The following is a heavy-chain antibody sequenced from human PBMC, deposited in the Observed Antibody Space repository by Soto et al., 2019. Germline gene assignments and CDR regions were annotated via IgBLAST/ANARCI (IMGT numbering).Heavy chain of an antibody. CDR1: GYTFTSYG. CDR2: ISAYNGNT. V-gene: IGHV1-18*01. J-gene: IGHJ4*02. Sequence: QVQLVQSGAEVKKPGASVKVSCKASGYTFTSYGISWVRQAPGQGLEWMGWISAYNGNTNYAQKLQGRVTMTTDTSTSTAYMELRSLRSDYTAVYYCARDPNAEDIVVVVAAVPYDYWGQGTLVTVSS. D-gene: IGHD2-15*01. CDR3: ARDPNAEDIVVVVAAVPYDY.